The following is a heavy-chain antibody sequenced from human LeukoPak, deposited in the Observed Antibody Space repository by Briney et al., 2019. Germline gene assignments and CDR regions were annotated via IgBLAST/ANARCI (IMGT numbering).Heavy chain of an antibody. CDR3: VRHYDGSGSSEFDY. Sequence: SETLSLTCTVSGGSISGYYWSWLRQPPGKGLEWIGYIFYSGSTNYNPSLKSRVTISVDTSKNQFSLRLSSVTAADTAVYYCVRHYDGSGSSEFDYWGQGTLVTVSS. D-gene: IGHD3-10*01. J-gene: IGHJ4*02. CDR1: GGSISGYY. CDR2: IFYSGST. V-gene: IGHV4-59*08.